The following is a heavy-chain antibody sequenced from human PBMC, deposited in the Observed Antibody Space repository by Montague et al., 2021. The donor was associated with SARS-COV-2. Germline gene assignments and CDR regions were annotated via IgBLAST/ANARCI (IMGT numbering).Heavy chain of an antibody. CDR2: ISNRGST. V-gene: IGHV4-61*05. CDR1: GGSISSSSYY. Sequence: SETLSLTCTVSGGSISSSSYYSCWILQPPGRRLEWSGYISNRGSTYYNPSLTSRVTMSVETSKNQFSLMVNSVTAADTAVYYCARHYSATLPAAYWGQGTLVTVSS. CDR3: ARHYSATLPAAY. D-gene: IGHD2-15*01. J-gene: IGHJ4*02.